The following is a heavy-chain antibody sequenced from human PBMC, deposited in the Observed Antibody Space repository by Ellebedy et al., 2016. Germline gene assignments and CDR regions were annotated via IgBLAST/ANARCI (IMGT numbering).Heavy chain of an antibody. CDR1: GFTFSSYS. D-gene: IGHD3-10*01. V-gene: IGHV3-21*01. CDR3: ARGYYYGSGSLHFDY. J-gene: IGHJ4*02. Sequence: GESLKISXAASGFTFSSYSMNWVRQAPGKGLEWVSSISSSSSYIYYADSVKGRFTISRDNAKNSLYLQMNSLRAEDTAVYYCARGYYYGSGSLHFDYWGQGTLVTVSS. CDR2: ISSSSSYI.